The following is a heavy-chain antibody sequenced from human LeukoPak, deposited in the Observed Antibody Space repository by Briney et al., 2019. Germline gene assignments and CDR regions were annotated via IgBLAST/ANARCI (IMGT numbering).Heavy chain of an antibody. CDR1: GGSISSYY. CDR3: ARVSGFYDSFNWFDP. V-gene: IGHV4-59*01. CDR2: IYYSGST. Sequence: SETLSLTCTVSGGSISSYYWSWIRQPPGKGLEWIGFIYYSGSTNYNPSLKSRVTISVDTSKNQFFLNLRSVTAADTAVYYCARVSGFYDSFNWFDPWGQGTLVTVSS. J-gene: IGHJ5*02. D-gene: IGHD3-3*01.